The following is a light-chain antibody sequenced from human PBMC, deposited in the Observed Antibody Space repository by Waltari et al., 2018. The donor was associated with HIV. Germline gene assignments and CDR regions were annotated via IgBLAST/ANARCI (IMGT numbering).Light chain of an antibody. Sequence: IVMTQSPDSLAVSLGERAPLTCRSSQSILFNSNNKNYLAWYQQRAGQSPRLLIYWASTRESGVPVRFSGAGSGTNFSLTISSLQTEDVAVYYCQQYYTTPYSFGQGTKL. CDR1: QSILFNSNNKNY. J-gene: IGKJ2*01. V-gene: IGKV4-1*01. CDR3: QQYYTTPYS. CDR2: WAS.